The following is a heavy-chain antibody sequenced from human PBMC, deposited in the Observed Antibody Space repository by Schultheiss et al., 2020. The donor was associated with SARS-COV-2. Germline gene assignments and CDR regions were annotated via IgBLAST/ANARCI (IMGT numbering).Heavy chain of an antibody. Sequence: GGSLRLSCAASGFTFSSYSMNWVRQAPGKGLEWVSAISGSGGSTYYADSVKGRFTISRDNSKNTLYLQMNSLRAEDTAVYYCAKDRGYCSSTSCGDAFDIWGQGTMVTVSS. CDR1: GFTFSSYS. CDR3: AKDRGYCSSTSCGDAFDI. J-gene: IGHJ3*02. V-gene: IGHV3-23*01. D-gene: IGHD2-2*01. CDR2: ISGSGGST.